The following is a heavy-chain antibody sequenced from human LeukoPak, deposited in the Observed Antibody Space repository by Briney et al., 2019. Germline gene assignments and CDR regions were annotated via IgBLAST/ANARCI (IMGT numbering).Heavy chain of an antibody. J-gene: IGHJ4*02. D-gene: IGHD2-2*01. CDR1: GYTFTSYG. V-gene: IGHV1-18*01. Sequence: ASVKVSCKASGYTFTSYGISWVRQAPGQGLEWMGWIIAYNGNTNYAQKLQGRVTMTTDTSTSTAYMELRSLRSDDTAVYYCARDVCSSTSCYYPPRVGFDYWGQGTLVTVSS. CDR3: ARDVCSSTSCYYPPRVGFDY. CDR2: IIAYNGNT.